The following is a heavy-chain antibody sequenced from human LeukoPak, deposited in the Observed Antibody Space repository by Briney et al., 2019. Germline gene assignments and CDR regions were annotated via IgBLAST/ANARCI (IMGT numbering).Heavy chain of an antibody. Sequence: SVKVSCKASGGTFSSYAISWVRQAPGQGLEWMGGIIPIFGTANYAQKFQGRVTITADESTSTAYMELSSLRSEDTAVYYCARGLFHYDSSGYAEMNAFDIWAKGQWSPSLQ. V-gene: IGHV1-69*13. D-gene: IGHD3-22*01. J-gene: IGHJ3*02. CDR2: IIPIFGTA. CDR3: ARGLFHYDSSGYAEMNAFDI. CDR1: GGTFSSYA.